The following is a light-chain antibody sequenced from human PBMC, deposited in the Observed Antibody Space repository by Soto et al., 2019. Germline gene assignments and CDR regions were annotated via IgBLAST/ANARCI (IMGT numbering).Light chain of an antibody. CDR3: QQSYSYAWT. J-gene: IGKJ1*01. Sequence: IPMTQSPSSLSASAGDRVTLTCRASQTINNLVNWYQQKPGKAPKVLIYAASSLQTGVPSRISGSGSETEFILTISSLQPEDSATYYCQQSYSYAWTFGQGTKVDIK. V-gene: IGKV1-39*01. CDR1: QTINNL. CDR2: AAS.